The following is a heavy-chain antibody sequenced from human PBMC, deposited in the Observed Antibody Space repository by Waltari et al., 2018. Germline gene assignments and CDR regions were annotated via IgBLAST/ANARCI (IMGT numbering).Heavy chain of an antibody. CDR1: GYTLTGYY. J-gene: IGHJ1*01. D-gene: IGHD3-10*01. Sequence: QVQLMQSGAEVRKPGASVKVSCKASGYTLTGYYLHWLRQAPGQGLGWMGGYNPDGGATDYARKFQGRVTMTRDTSINTAYMELTRLSSDDTAVYYCAREGHSGTGDFQRWGQGTLVTVSS. V-gene: IGHV1-2*02. CDR3: AREGHSGTGDFQR. CDR2: YNPDGGAT.